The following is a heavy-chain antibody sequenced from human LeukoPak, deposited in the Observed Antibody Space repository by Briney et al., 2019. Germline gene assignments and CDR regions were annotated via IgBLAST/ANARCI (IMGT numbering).Heavy chain of an antibody. CDR1: GFTLSSYW. CDR3: ARGFKRGYCSSTSCPPFDY. CDR2: INSDGSST. J-gene: IGHJ4*02. D-gene: IGHD2-2*01. Sequence: PGGSLRLSCAAYGFTLSSYWMHWDRQAPGKGLVWVSRINSDGSSTSYADSVKGRFTISRDNAKNTLYLQMNSLRAEDTAVYYCARGFKRGYCSSTSCPPFDYWGQGTLVTVST. V-gene: IGHV3-74*01.